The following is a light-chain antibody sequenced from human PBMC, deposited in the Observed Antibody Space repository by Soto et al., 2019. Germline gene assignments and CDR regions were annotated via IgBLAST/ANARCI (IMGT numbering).Light chain of an antibody. CDR1: QGIRND. V-gene: IGKV1-6*01. Sequence: AIQMTQSPSSLSASVGDRVTITCRASQGIRNDLGWYQQKPGKAPKLLIYATSTLQSGIPSRFSGSGSGTDFSLTITSLQPEDFATYYCLQDYNYPWTFGQGTKVEIK. CDR2: ATS. J-gene: IGKJ1*01. CDR3: LQDYNYPWT.